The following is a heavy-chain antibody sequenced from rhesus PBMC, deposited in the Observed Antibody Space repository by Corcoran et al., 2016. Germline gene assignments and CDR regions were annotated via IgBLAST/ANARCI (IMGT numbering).Heavy chain of an antibody. Sequence: QLQLQESGPGLVKPSETLSVTCAVSGGSISSYYLWSWIRQPPGKGLEWIGDIYGGRGSTSYNPSLKSRVIISIDTSKNQFSLKLSSVTAADTVVYYCARETGVLTALFDYWGQGVLVTVSS. CDR2: IYGGRGST. CDR3: ARETGVLTALFDY. J-gene: IGHJ4*01. D-gene: IGHD2-15*01. V-gene: IGHV4-122*01. CDR1: GGSISSYY.